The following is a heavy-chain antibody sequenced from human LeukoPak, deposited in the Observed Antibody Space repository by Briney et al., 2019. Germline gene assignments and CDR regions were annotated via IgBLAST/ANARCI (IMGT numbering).Heavy chain of an antibody. V-gene: IGHV3-74*01. CDR2: INSDGSSI. D-gene: IGHD6-6*01. CDR1: GFTFSTYW. J-gene: IGHJ1*01. Sequence: GGSLRLSCAASGFTFSTYWMNWVRQAPGKGLVWVSRINSDGSSISYADSVKGRFTISRDNAKNTLYLQMNSLRAEDTAVYYCATTSSSPGYFQHWGQGTLVTVSS. CDR3: ATTSSSPGYFQH.